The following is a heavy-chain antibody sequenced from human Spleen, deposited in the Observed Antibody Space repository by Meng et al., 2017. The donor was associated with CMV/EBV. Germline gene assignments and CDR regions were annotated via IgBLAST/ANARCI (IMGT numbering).Heavy chain of an antibody. J-gene: IGHJ4*02. D-gene: IGHD6-6*01. V-gene: IGHV3-23*01. Sequence: GGSLRLSCAASGFTFSSYAMTWVRQAPGKGLEWVSAISSSGRHTYYADSVKGRFTISRDNSKNTLSLQRNSLGADDTAVYYCARCLGSAARGFDYWGQETLVTVSS. CDR3: ARCLGSAARGFDY. CDR2: ISSSGRHT. CDR1: GFTFSSYA.